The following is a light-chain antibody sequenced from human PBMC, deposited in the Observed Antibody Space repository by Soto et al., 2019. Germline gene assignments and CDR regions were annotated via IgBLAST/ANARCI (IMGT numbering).Light chain of an antibody. CDR2: WAY. V-gene: IGKV4-1*01. J-gene: IGKJ1*01. CDR1: QSVLKSSTKHDY. CDR3: QRYYTPSWT. Sequence: MTQSQDTLAVSLGGRVSISCKSSQSVLKSSTKHDYLAWYQQKPGQPPKLLFYWAYTRESGVTDRFSGSGSGTDFTLSIRSLQAEDVAVYYCQRYYTPSWTVGPGTQVEIK.